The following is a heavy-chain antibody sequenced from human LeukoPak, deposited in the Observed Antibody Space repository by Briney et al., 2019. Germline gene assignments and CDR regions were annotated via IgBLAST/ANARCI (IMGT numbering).Heavy chain of an antibody. V-gene: IGHV3-15*04. CDR1: GFTFNYAW. CDR3: TTDEDWNYARKDV. Sequence: GGSLRLSCAASGFTFNYAWMSWVRQIPGKGLEWVGQTVSEIDGGTTDYATPVKGRFTISRDDSKSTLYLQMNSLKIEDTAVYHCTTDEDWNYARKDVWGQGATVIVSS. D-gene: IGHD1-7*01. CDR2: TVSEIDGGTT. J-gene: IGHJ6*02.